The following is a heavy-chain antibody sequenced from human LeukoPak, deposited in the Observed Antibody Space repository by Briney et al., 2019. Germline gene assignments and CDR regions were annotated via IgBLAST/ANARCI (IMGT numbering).Heavy chain of an antibody. CDR1: GGSFSGYY. J-gene: IGHJ4*02. CDR2: INHSGST. Sequence: LETLSLTCAVYGGSFSGYYWSWIRQPPGKGLEWSGEINHSGSTNYNPSLKSRVTISVDTSKNQFSLKLSSVTAADTAVYYCARGRRSSTTDYWGQGTLVTVSS. D-gene: IGHD6-6*01. V-gene: IGHV4-34*01. CDR3: ARGRRSSTTDY.